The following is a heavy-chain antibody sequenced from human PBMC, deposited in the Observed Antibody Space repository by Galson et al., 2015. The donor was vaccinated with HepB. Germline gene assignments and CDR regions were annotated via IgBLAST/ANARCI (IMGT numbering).Heavy chain of an antibody. D-gene: IGHD6-13*01. CDR3: AKNRKVTQGPSRGIAAAGRRWFDP. V-gene: IGHV3-23*01. Sequence: SLRLSCAASGFTFSSYAMSWVRQAPGKGLEWVSAISGSGGSTYYADSVKGRFTISRDNSKNTLYLQMNSLRAEDTAVYYCAKNRKVTQGPSRGIAAAGRRWFDPWGQGTLVTVSS. J-gene: IGHJ5*02. CDR1: GFTFSSYA. CDR2: ISGSGGST.